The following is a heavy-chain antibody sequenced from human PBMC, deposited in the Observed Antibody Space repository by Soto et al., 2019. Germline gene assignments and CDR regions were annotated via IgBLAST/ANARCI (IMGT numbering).Heavy chain of an antibody. CDR2: IYYSGST. V-gene: IGHV4-61*01. CDR3: SRETYYYVSSGYFGWTPRSPAGVGAFDI. CDR1: GGSVSSGSYY. J-gene: IGHJ3*02. D-gene: IGHD3-22*01. Sequence: PSETLSLTCTVSGGSVSSGSYYWSWIRQPPGKGLEWIGYIYYSGSTNYNPSLKSRVTISVDTSKNQFSLKLSTVTAADTAVYYCSRETYYYVSSGYFGWTPRSPAGVGAFDIWGQGTMVTVSS.